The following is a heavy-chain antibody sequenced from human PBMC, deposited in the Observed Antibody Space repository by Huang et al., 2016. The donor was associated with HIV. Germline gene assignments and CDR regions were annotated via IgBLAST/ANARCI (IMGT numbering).Heavy chain of an antibody. J-gene: IGHJ6*03. CDR1: GYTFTSFA. CDR3: ARRPDYDFSSGKCMDV. Sequence: QVLLVQSGSELTKPGASVKVSCKASGYTFTSFAINWVRHAPGQGLEWMGWNNTDTGNPTCSQGFTGRIVFSLDTSASTEYLQITSLKAEDTAVYYCARRPDYDFSSGKCMDVWGKGTTVTVSS. CDR2: NNTDTGNP. D-gene: IGHD3-3*01. V-gene: IGHV7-4-1*02.